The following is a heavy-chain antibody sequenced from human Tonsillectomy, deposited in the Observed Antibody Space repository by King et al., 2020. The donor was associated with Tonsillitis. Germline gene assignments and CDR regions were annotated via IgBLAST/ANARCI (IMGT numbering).Heavy chain of an antibody. J-gene: IGHJ3*02. Sequence: VQLVESGAEVKKPGSSVKVSCKASGGTFSIYAITWVRQAPGQGLEWMGGIIPIFGSGNYAQKSQGRVTITADESTSTAYMELSSRISEDTAVYYCAREIYDSSGYYSLSAFDIWGQGTMVAVSS. V-gene: IGHV1-69*01. CDR1: GGTFSIYA. CDR3: AREIYDSSGYYSLSAFDI. D-gene: IGHD3-22*01. CDR2: IIPIFGSG.